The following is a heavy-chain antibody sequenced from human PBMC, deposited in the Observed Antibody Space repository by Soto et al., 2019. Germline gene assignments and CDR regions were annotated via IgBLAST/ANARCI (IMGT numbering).Heavy chain of an antibody. CDR2: IWYDGSNK. V-gene: IGHV3-33*01. CDR3: ARDSGGYLPYGMDV. D-gene: IGHD1-26*01. Sequence: QTGGSLRLSCAASGFTFSSYGMHWVRQAPGKGLEWVAVIWYDGSNKYYADSVKGRFTISRDNSKNTLYLQMNSLRAEDTAVYYCARDSGGYLPYGMDVWGQGTTVTVSS. J-gene: IGHJ6*02. CDR1: GFTFSSYG.